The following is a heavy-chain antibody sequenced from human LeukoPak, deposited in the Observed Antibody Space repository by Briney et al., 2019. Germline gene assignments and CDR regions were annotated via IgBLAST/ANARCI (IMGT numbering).Heavy chain of an antibody. CDR3: ARSGGSSWYVSMYY. CDR2: IIPILRIP. CDR1: GGTFNNYA. D-gene: IGHD6-13*01. Sequence: GASVKVSCKTSGGTFNNYAISWVRQAPGQGLEWMGRIIPILRIPDYAQNFQGRVTISADKSTSTAYMELSSLKSEDTVVYYCARSGGSSWYVSMYYWGQGTLVTVSS. V-gene: IGHV1-69*04. J-gene: IGHJ4*02.